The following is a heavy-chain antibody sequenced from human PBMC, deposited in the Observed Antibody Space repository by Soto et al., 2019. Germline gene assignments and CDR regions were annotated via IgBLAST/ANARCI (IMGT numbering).Heavy chain of an antibody. Sequence: EVQLLESGGGLVQPGGSLRLSCAASGFTFSSYAMSWVRQAPGKGLEWVSAISGSGGSTYYADSVKGRFTISRDNTKNTLYLHMNSLRAENTAVYYCAKLARKYCSSTSCYPDDYWGQGTLVTVSS. J-gene: IGHJ4*02. CDR2: ISGSGGST. CDR1: GFTFSSYA. D-gene: IGHD2-2*01. V-gene: IGHV3-23*01. CDR3: AKLARKYCSSTSCYPDDY.